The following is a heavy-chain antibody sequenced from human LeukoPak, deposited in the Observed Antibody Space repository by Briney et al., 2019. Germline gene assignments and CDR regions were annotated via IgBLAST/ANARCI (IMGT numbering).Heavy chain of an antibody. Sequence: GGSLRLSCAASGFTFSRYSMNWVRQAPGKGLEWVSSISSSGSYIYYADSVKGRFTISRDSAKSSLYLQMNSLRAEDTAVYHCARDRTPAHEYDSRGYYHDAFDMWGQGTMVTVSP. V-gene: IGHV3-21*06. D-gene: IGHD3-22*01. CDR3: ARDRTPAHEYDSRGYYHDAFDM. J-gene: IGHJ3*02. CDR1: GFTFSRYS. CDR2: ISSSGSYI.